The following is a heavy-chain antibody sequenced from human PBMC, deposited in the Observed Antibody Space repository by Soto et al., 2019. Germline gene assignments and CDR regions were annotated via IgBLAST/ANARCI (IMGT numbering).Heavy chain of an antibody. Sequence: ESGGGVVQPGRSLRLSCAASGFTFSSYAMHWVRQAPGKGLEWVAVISYDGSNKYYADSVKGRFTISRDNSKNTLYLQMNSLRAEDTAVYYCARSFSNWFGELLGVFDYWGQGTLVTVSS. D-gene: IGHD3-10*01. CDR2: ISYDGSNK. V-gene: IGHV3-30-3*01. CDR1: GFTFSSYA. CDR3: ARSFSNWFGELLGVFDY. J-gene: IGHJ4*02.